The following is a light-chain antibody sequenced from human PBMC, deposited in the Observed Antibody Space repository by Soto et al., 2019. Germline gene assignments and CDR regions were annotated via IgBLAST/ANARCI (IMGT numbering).Light chain of an antibody. V-gene: IGKV1-39*01. Sequence: DIQMTQSPSSLSASVGDRVTITCRASQSISSYLNWYQQKPGKAPKLLIYAASSLQSGVPSRFSGSGSGTDFTLTISSLQPEDFATYYCQQSYSTPRRLTFGGGTKVDSK. CDR3: QQSYSTPRRLT. CDR1: QSISSY. CDR2: AAS. J-gene: IGKJ4*01.